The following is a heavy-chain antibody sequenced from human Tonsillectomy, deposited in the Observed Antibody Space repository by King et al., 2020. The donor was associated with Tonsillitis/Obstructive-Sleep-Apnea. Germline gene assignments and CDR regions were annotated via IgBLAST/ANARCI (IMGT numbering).Heavy chain of an antibody. D-gene: IGHD2-21*01. CDR2: MSYDGSNK. CDR1: GFTFSNYG. Sequence: VQLVESGGGVVQPGRSLRLSCAASGFTFSNYGMHWVRQAPGKGLEWVAGMSYDGSNKYYADSVKGRFTISRDNSKNTLYLQMNSLTADDTTVYYCAKEGSRGDLDYWGQGTLVTVSS. CDR3: AKEGSRGDLDY. J-gene: IGHJ4*02. V-gene: IGHV3-30*18.